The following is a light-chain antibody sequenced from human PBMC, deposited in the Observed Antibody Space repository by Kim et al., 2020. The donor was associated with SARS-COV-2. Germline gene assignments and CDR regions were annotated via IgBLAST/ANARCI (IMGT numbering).Light chain of an antibody. V-gene: IGLV1-47*01. J-gene: IGLJ1*01. CDR1: SSNIVSVY. CDR2: TCF. Sequence: ISWSGRSSNIVSVYVFWYPRLPGATPQRLIYTCFQRPSGVPDRFSGSKSGSSASLAISGLRSEDEADYYCAAWDYTTNSYVFGPGTKVTVL. CDR3: AAWDYTTNSYV.